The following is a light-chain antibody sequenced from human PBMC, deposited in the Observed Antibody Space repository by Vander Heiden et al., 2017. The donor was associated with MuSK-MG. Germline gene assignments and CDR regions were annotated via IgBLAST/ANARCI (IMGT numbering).Light chain of an antibody. CDR3: QSYDSSLSGSGV. CDR2: GSI. J-gene: IGLJ3*02. Sequence: QSVLTQPPSMSGAPGQRVTISCTGSSSNIGAGYDVHWYQQLPGTAPKLLIYGSIHRPSGVPDRFSGSKSGTSASLTITGLQAEDEADYFCQSYDSSLSGSGVFGGGTKLTVL. V-gene: IGLV1-40*01. CDR1: SSNIGAGYD.